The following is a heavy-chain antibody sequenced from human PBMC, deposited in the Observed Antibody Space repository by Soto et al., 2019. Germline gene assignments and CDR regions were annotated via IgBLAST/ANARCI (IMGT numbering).Heavy chain of an antibody. V-gene: IGHV4-34*01. CDR1: GGSFSCYY. CDR2: INHSGST. J-gene: IGHJ6*02. Sequence: PSETLSLTCAVYGGSFSCYYWSWIGQPPGKGLEWIGEINHSGSTNYNPSLKSRVTISVDTSKNQFSLKLSSVTAADTAVYYCARVTYYYGSGSYYYYGMDVWGQGTTVTVSS. CDR3: ARVTYYYGSGSYYYYGMDV. D-gene: IGHD3-10*01.